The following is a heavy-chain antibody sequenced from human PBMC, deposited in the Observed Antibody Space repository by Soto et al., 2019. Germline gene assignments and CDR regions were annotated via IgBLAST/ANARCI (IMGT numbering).Heavy chain of an antibody. V-gene: IGHV4-59*03. CDR3: VSSRSAIYGDAFDV. CDR2: IYDDGST. J-gene: IGHJ3*01. CDR1: GDSISSYF. Sequence: SETLSLTCSVSGDSISSYFKNWIRQPPGKGLEWIGCIYDDGSTKYNPSLESRVTILLDTSKNEFSLRLRSVTSADTAVYYCVSSRSAIYGDAFDVWGQGTMVTVSS. D-gene: IGHD2-2*01.